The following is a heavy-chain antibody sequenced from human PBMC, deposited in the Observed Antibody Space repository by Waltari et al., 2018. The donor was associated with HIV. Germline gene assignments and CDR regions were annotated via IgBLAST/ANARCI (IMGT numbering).Heavy chain of an antibody. V-gene: IGHV3-74*01. CDR3: AKGGTSGYTFGFGR. J-gene: IGHJ1*01. CDR2: INSDGSIT. D-gene: IGHD5-18*01. CDR1: GFTLSSYW. Sequence: EVQLVESGGGLVQPGGSLRLSGAASGFTLSSYWMHWVRHAPGKGLVWVSRINSDGSITSNANSVKGRFTISRDNARNTLYLQMNSLGAEDTAMYYCAKGGTSGYTFGFGRWGQGTLVTVSS.